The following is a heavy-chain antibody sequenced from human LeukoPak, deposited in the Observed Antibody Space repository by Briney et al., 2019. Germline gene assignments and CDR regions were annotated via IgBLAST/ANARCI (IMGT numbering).Heavy chain of an antibody. D-gene: IGHD3-22*01. V-gene: IGHV4-4*07. CDR3: AGSPGGYIDY. Sequence: SETLSLTCTVSGGSISGYDWSWILQPAGKGLEWIGHIYSSGTTNYNPSLKSRITMSVDTSKSQLSLKLSSVTAADTAVYYCAGSPGGYIDYWGQGTLVTVFS. J-gene: IGHJ4*02. CDR1: GGSISGYD. CDR2: IYSSGTT.